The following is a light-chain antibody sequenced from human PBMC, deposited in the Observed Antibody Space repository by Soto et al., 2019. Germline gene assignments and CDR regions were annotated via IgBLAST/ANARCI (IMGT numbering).Light chain of an antibody. CDR2: HGP. CDR3: QQSYSTPRT. Sequence: ASQSLSGLLVWCQQKXGERSKLVTHHGPXLRSGAPASSSGSGSGTDFTLTISSLHTEDFPTYYCQQSYSTPRTFGQGTMVDI. V-gene: IGKV1-39*01. J-gene: IGKJ1*01. CDR1: QSLSGL.